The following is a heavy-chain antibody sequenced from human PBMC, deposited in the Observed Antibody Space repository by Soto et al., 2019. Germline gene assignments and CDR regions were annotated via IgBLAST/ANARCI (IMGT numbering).Heavy chain of an antibody. CDR1: GFTFTSSA. CDR2: IVVGSGNT. J-gene: IGHJ6*02. Sequence: SVKVSCKASGFTFTSSAMQWVRQARGQRLEWIGWIVVGSGNTNYAQKFQERVTITRDMSTSTAYMELSSLRAEDTAVYYCAKSSAYYNILTGYQFFYYYGIDVWGQGTTVTVSS. CDR3: AKSSAYYNILTGYQFFYYYGIDV. V-gene: IGHV1-58*02. D-gene: IGHD3-9*01.